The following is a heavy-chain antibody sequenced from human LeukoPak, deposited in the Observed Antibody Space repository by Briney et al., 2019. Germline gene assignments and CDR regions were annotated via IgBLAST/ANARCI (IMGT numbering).Heavy chain of an antibody. Sequence: GGSLRLSCAASGFTFSDYYMTWVRQAPGKGLEWVSCISGSGITVYYVDSVKGRFTISRDNAKNSLYLQMNSLRAEDTAVYFCARAEGIAAALYWGQGTLVTVSS. CDR2: ISGSGITV. D-gene: IGHD6-13*01. J-gene: IGHJ4*02. CDR3: ARAEGIAAALY. V-gene: IGHV3-11*04. CDR1: GFTFSDYY.